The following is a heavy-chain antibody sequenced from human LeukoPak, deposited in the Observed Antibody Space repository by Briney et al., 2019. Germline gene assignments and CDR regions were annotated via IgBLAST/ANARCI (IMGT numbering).Heavy chain of an antibody. D-gene: IGHD2/OR15-2a*01. J-gene: IGHJ2*01. CDR3: ARDSTYWYFDL. V-gene: IGHV3-33*01. Sequence: GGSLRLSCVASGFTFSTYAMHWVRQAPGQGLEWVAVIWYDESNKYYADSVKGRFTISRDNSKNTLYMQMNSLRAEDTAVYYCARDSTYWYFDLWGRGTLVTVSS. CDR2: IWYDESNK. CDR1: GFTFSTYA.